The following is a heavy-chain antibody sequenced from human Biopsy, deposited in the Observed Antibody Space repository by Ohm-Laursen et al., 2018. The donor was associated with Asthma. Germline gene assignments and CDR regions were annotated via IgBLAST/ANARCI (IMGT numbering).Heavy chain of an antibody. CDR3: ARAVDYSHYYGIDV. D-gene: IGHD3-10*01. V-gene: IGHV1-18*01. CDR2: ISVYNDNT. Sequence: AASVKVSCKASGYTFNSAGITWVRQAPGQGLEWMGWISVYNDNTKVAQKLQDRVTMVTDTSTSTAYMELRGLRSDDTAVYFCARAVDYSHYYGIDVWGQGTTVTVS. J-gene: IGHJ6*02. CDR1: GYTFNSAG.